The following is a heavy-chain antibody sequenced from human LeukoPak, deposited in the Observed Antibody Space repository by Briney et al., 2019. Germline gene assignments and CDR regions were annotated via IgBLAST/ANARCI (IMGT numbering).Heavy chain of an antibody. CDR3: ARSGGATSGGLDY. CDR2: IYHSGST. V-gene: IGHV4-61*01. D-gene: IGHD1-26*01. J-gene: IGHJ4*02. CDR1: GGSISSSSYY. Sequence: SETLSLTCTVSGGSISSSSYYWNWIRQPPGKGLEWIGYIYHSGSTNYSPSLKSRVTISLDTSKKQFSLRLSSVTAADTAVYYCARSGGATSGGLDYWGQGTLVTVSS.